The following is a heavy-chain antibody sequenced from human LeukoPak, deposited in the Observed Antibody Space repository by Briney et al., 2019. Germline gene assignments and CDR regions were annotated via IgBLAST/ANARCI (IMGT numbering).Heavy chain of an antibody. CDR3: ATVGYCSSTSCSDYYGMDV. V-gene: IGHV1-24*01. D-gene: IGHD2-2*01. J-gene: IGHJ6*02. CDR1: GYTLTSYY. Sequence: ASVKVSCKASGYTLTSYYMHWVRQAPGKGLEWMGGFDPEDGETIYAQKFQGRVTMTEDTSTDTAYMELSSLRSEDTALYYCATVGYCSSTSCSDYYGMDVWGQGTTVTVSS. CDR2: FDPEDGET.